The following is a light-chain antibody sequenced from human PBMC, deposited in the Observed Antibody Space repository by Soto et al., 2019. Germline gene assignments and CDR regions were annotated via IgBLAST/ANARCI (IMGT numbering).Light chain of an antibody. CDR3: QNYDEYWT. V-gene: IGKV3D-20*01. Sequence: FTQSPATVSLSPGETATLSCGASRPLLRGYLAWYQQKPGLAPRLIIYDVSKRATGIPDRFSGSGSGTEFTLSISGVEPEDFAVYYCQNYDEYWTFGQGTKVDI. CDR2: DVS. CDR1: RPLLRGY. J-gene: IGKJ1*01.